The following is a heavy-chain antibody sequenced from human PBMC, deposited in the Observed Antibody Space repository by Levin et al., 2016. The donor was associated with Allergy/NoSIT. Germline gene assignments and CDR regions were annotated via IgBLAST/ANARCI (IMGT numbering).Heavy chain of an antibody. D-gene: IGHD2-15*01. J-gene: IGHJ4*02. CDR2: ISGSGGST. Sequence: VRQAPGKGLEWVSAISGSGGSTYYADSVKGRFTISRDNSKNTLYLQMNSLRAEGTAVYYCAKDTRNVVAATSFDYWGQGTLVTVSS. V-gene: IGHV3-23*01. CDR3: AKDTRNVVAATSFDY.